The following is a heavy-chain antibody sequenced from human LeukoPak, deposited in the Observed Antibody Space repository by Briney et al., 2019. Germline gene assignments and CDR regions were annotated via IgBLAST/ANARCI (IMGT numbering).Heavy chain of an antibody. V-gene: IGHV3-30*03. J-gene: IGHJ4*02. CDR3: ARSPRRDGYNYQIDY. CDR2: ISYDGSYK. D-gene: IGHD5-24*01. CDR1: RFTFSSYG. Sequence: GRSLRLSCAASRFTFSSYGMHWVRQAPGKGLEWVAVISYDGSYKFYADSVKGRFTISRDNSKSTLYLQMNSLRAEDTAVYYCARSPRRDGYNYQIDYWGQGTLVTVSS.